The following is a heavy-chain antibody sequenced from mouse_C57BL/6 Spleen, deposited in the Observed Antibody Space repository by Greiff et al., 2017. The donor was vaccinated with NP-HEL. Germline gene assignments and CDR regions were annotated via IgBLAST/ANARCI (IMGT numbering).Heavy chain of an antibody. CDR2: IYPGDGDT. D-gene: IGHD1-1*01. CDR3: ASYYGSSHYAMDY. V-gene: IGHV1-82*01. CDR1: GYAFSSSW. Sequence: VKLQQSGPELVKPGASVKISCKASGYAFSSSWMNWVKQRPGKGLEWIGRIYPGDGDTNYNGKFKGKATLTADKSSSTAYMQLSSLTSEDSAVYFCASYYGSSHYAMDYWGQGTSVTVSS. J-gene: IGHJ4*01.